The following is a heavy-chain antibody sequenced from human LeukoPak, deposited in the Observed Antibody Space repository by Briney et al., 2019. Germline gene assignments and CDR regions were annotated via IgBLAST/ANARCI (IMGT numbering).Heavy chain of an antibody. V-gene: IGHV3-15*01. J-gene: IGHJ6*03. CDR1: GFTFSNAW. D-gene: IGHD2-2*01. CDR2: IKCKTDGGTT. Sequence: GGSLRLSCAASGFTFSNAWMSWVRQAPGKGLEWVGRIKCKTDGGTTDYAAPVKGRFAISRDDSKNTLYLQMNSLKTEDTAVYYCATKYCSSTSCYYYYSYMDVWGKGTTVTVSS. CDR3: ATKYCSSTSCYYYYSYMDV.